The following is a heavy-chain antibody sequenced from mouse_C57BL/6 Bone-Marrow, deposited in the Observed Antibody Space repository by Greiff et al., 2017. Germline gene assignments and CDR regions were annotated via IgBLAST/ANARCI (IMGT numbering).Heavy chain of an antibody. CDR2: ISDGGSYT. D-gene: IGHD1-1*01. V-gene: IGHV5-4*01. CDR3: ANDYYGGSYGY. CDR1: GFTFSSYA. Sequence: EVQLVESGGGLVKPGGSLKLSCAASGFTFSSYAMSWVRQTPEKRLEWVATISDGGSYTYYPDNVKGRFTISRDNAKNNLYLQMSHLKSEDTAMYYCANDYYGGSYGYWGQGTTLTVSS. J-gene: IGHJ2*01.